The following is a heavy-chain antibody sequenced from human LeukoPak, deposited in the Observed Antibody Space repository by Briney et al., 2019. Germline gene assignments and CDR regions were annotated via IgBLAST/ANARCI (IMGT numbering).Heavy chain of an antibody. CDR1: GFTLSSYG. D-gene: IGHD4-23*01. CDR3: AKVYGGNGNDAFDI. J-gene: IGHJ3*02. V-gene: IGHV3-30*18. CDR2: ILYDGSNK. Sequence: PGGSLRLSCAASGFTLSSYGMHWVRQAPGKGLEWVALILYDGSNKYYADTVKGRFTISRDNSKNTLYRQMNSLRAEDTAVYYCAKVYGGNGNDAFDIWGQGTMVTVSS.